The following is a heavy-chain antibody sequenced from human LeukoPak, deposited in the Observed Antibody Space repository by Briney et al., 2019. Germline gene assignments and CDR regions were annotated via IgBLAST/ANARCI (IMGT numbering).Heavy chain of an antibody. CDR1: GGTFSSYT. Sequence: GASVKVSCKASGGTFSSYTISWVRQAPGQGLEWMGWMNPNSGNTGYAQKFQGRVTMTRNTSISTAYMELSSLRSEDTAVYYCASSMWFGDSRGDVWGKGTTVTVSS. V-gene: IGHV1-8*02. CDR3: ASSMWFGDSRGDV. D-gene: IGHD3-10*01. J-gene: IGHJ6*04. CDR2: MNPNSGNT.